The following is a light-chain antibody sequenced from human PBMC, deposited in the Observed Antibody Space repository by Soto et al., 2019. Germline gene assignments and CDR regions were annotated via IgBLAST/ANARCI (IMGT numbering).Light chain of an antibody. CDR3: QQRIKWPRLT. V-gene: IGKV3-11*01. CDR2: DAS. Sequence: DIVLTQFPATLSLSPGETATLSCRASQSVDRFLSWYQKKPGQAPRLLIYDASNRATDIPARFSGSGFGTDFTLTITNLAPEDFAVYYCQQRIKWPRLTFGEGTKVEIK. J-gene: IGKJ4*01. CDR1: QSVDRF.